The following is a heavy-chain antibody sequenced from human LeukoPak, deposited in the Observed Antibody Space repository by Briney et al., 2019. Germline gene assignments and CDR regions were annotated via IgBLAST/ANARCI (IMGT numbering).Heavy chain of an antibody. J-gene: IGHJ5*02. Sequence: SETLSLTCAVYGGSFSGYYWSWIRQPPGKGLEWIGEISHSGSTNYNPSLKSRVTISVDTSKNQFSLKLSSVTAADTAVYYCARAQRLSGSPEGGWFDPWGQGTLVTVSS. CDR3: ARAQRLSGSPEGGWFDP. D-gene: IGHD1-26*01. CDR1: GGSFSGYY. CDR2: ISHSGST. V-gene: IGHV4-34*01.